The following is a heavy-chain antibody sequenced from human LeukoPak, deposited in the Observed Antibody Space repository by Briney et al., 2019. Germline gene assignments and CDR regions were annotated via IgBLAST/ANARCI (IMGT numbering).Heavy chain of an antibody. J-gene: IGHJ6*03. CDR1: GGSISSYY. Sequence: SETLSLTCTVSGGSISSYYWGWIRQPPGKGLEWIGSIYYSGSTNYNPSLKSRVTISVDTSKNQFSLKLSSVTAADTAVYYCARQSRYYYGSGSSKFYNLFSNSNYYYFYYMDVWGKGTTVTISS. CDR2: IYYSGST. CDR3: ARQSRYYYGSGSSKFYNLFSNSNYYYFYYMDV. V-gene: IGHV4-39*01. D-gene: IGHD3-10*01.